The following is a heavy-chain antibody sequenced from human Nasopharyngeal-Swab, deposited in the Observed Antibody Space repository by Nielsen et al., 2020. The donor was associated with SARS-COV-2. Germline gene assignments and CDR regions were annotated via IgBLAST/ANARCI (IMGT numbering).Heavy chain of an antibody. CDR3: AKSRGDTTMAHYYYYIDV. CDR1: GLPFNNYA. D-gene: IGHD5-24*01. Sequence: GGSLRLSCAVSGLPFNNYAVTWVRQAPGKGLEWVSIISSSGTDTYYADYVKGRFTISRDNSKNTLYLQMNSLRAEDSAIYYCAKSRGDTTMAHYYYYIDVWGKGTTVTVSS. V-gene: IGHV3-23*01. CDR2: ISSSGTDT. J-gene: IGHJ6*03.